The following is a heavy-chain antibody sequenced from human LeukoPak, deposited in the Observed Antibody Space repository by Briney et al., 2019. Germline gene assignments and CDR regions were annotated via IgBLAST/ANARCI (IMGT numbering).Heavy chain of an antibody. CDR2: IYYTGIA. Sequence: PSETLSLTCTVTGGSISGYHWNWIRQSPGKGLEWIAHIYYTGIADYNPSLKSRVTTSVDTSKNEISLILSSVTAADTAVYYCARKTYCSGGRCYGENWFDPWGQGTLVTVSS. V-gene: IGHV4-59*08. J-gene: IGHJ5*02. CDR1: GGSISGYH. D-gene: IGHD2-15*01. CDR3: ARKTYCSGGRCYGENWFDP.